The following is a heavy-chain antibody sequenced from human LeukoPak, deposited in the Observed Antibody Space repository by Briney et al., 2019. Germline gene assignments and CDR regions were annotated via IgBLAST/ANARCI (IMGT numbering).Heavy chain of an antibody. Sequence: SETLSLTCTVSGDSISSILYYWGWIRQPPGRGLEWIGSFFYGGNTYYNPSLESRVTISVDTSKNQVSLNLNSVTAADTSVYYCALHRGEYYRSGSYYPNWFDPWGQGTLVTVSS. D-gene: IGHD3-10*01. J-gene: IGHJ5*02. CDR3: ALHRGEYYRSGSYYPNWFDP. CDR1: GDSISSILYY. V-gene: IGHV4-39*01. CDR2: FFYGGNT.